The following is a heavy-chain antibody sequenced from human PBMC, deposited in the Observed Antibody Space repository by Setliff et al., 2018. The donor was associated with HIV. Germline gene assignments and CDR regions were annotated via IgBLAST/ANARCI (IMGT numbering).Heavy chain of an antibody. D-gene: IGHD2-21*01. Sequence: ASVKVSCKASEYSVNDYYIHWIRQAPGQGLECMGWINPNTGGTYYTQRFQTRVTMTRDTSTSTVYMELSSLRSNDTAIYYCGRVAMIRGTMVDAFDLWGQGSMVTVSS. CDR2: INPNTGGT. V-gene: IGHV1-2*02. J-gene: IGHJ3*01. CDR1: EYSVNDYY. CDR3: GRVAMIRGTMVDAFDL.